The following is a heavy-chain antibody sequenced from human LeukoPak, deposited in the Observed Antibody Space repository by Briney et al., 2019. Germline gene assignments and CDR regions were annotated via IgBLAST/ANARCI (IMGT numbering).Heavy chain of an antibody. CDR1: GLILSSYG. CDR3: ARDAGGDFGNYVNYFDY. CDR2: IWYGGTNI. V-gene: IGHV3-33*01. Sequence: GGSLRLSCAASGLILSSYGIHCVRQAPGKGLEWVAVIWYGGTNIYYGDSVKGRFSISRDNSKNTVYLQMDSLRGEDTAVYHCARDAGGDFGNYVNYFDYWGQGTLVTVSS. J-gene: IGHJ4*02. D-gene: IGHD4-11*01.